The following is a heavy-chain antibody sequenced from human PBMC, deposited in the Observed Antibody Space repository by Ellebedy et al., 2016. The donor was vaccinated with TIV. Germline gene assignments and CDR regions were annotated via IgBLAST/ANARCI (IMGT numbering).Heavy chain of an antibody. V-gene: IGHV3-23*01. CDR2: ISGSGTTT. CDR3: AKGPDGMAQVRNWFDP. J-gene: IGHJ5*02. D-gene: IGHD5-24*01. Sequence: GGSLRLSCAASGLTFRTYAMNWVRQAPGKGLEWVAVISGSGTTTYYADSVKGRFTISRDNSKNPLYLQMNNLRAEDTAVYHFAKGPDGMAQVRNWFDPWGQGTLVTVSS. CDR1: GLTFRTYA.